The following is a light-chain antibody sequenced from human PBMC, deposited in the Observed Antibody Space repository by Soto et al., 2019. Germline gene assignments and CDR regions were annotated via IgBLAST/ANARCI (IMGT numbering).Light chain of an antibody. V-gene: IGKV1-5*03. J-gene: IGKJ1*01. CDR1: QSISSW. Sequence: DIPMTQSPSTLSASVGDRVTITCRASQSISSWLAWYQQKPGKAPKLLIYKASSLESGVPSRFSGSGSGTEFTLTISSLQPDDFATYYCQQFHSFSPTCGQGTKVEIK. CDR2: KAS. CDR3: QQFHSFSPT.